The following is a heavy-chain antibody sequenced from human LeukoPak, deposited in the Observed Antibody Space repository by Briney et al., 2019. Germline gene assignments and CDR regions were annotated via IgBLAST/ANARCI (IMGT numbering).Heavy chain of an antibody. CDR3: AKGSTAPRGYYYMDV. J-gene: IGHJ6*03. Sequence: GGSLRLSCAASGFTFDDYAMRWVRQAPGKGLEWVSGISWNSGSIGYADSVKGRFTISRDNAQNSLYLQMNSLRGEDTALYYCAKGSTAPRGYYYMDVWGKGTTVTVSS. D-gene: IGHD1-1*01. CDR1: GFTFDDYA. V-gene: IGHV3-9*01. CDR2: ISWNSGSI.